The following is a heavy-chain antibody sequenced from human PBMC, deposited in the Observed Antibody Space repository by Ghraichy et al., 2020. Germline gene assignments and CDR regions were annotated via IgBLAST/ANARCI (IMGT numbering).Heavy chain of an antibody. D-gene: IGHD2-8*02. CDR2: INHGGST. Sequence: ETLSLTCDVYGESFSAYFRSWIRQPPGKGLEWIGEINHGGSTNYNPSLKRRVTISVDTSKNQFSLRLSSVTAADTAVYYCATARYCAGGGCPRYFDSWGQGTLVTVSS. CDR3: ATARYCAGGGCPRYFDS. CDR1: GESFSAYF. V-gene: IGHV4-34*01. J-gene: IGHJ4*02.